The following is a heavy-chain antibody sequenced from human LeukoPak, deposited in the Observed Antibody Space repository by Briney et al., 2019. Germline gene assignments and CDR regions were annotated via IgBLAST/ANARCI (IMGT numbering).Heavy chain of an antibody. D-gene: IGHD6-19*01. CDR3: ARIDAVAATPTSFDY. V-gene: IGHV4-59*01. CDR2: IYYSGTT. J-gene: IGHJ4*02. CDR1: GGSISIFY. Sequence: SGTLSLTCTVYGGSISIFYWSWIRQPPGKGLEWIGDIYYSGTTNYNPSLKSRLTISLDTSKNQFSLRLTSVTAADTAVYYCARIDAVAATPTSFDYCGQGTLVTVSS.